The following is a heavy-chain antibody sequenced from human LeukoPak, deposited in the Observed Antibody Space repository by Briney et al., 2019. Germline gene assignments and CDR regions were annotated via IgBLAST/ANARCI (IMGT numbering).Heavy chain of an antibody. CDR3: ALGVRGVTFDY. V-gene: IGHV3-23*01. D-gene: IGHD3-10*01. J-gene: IGHJ4*02. CDR2: ISGNGGST. CDR1: GFTFSNYA. Sequence: GGSLRLSCSASGFTFSNYAMHWVRQAPGKGLEWVSTISGNGGSTYYADSVQGRFTISRDNSKNTLYLRMNSLRAEDTAVYYCALGVRGVTFDYWGQGTLVTVSS.